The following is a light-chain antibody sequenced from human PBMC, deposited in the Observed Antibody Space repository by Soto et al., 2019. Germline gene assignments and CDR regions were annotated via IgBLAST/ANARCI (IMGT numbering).Light chain of an antibody. Sequence: QSVLNQPPSASGTPGQRVSISCSGSSSNIGNNAVNWYQQLPGQAPKIVIYYDDLLTSGVSDRFSGSKSGTSASLAISALQSDDEADYYCAAWDDSLNAYVFGPGTKVTAL. V-gene: IGLV1-36*01. CDR2: YDD. J-gene: IGLJ1*01. CDR1: SSNIGNNA. CDR3: AAWDDSLNAYV.